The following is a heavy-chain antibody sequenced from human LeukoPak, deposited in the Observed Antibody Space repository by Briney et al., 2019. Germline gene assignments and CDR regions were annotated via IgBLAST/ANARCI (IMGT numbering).Heavy chain of an antibody. CDR3: AKEGSCGGSCKGY. J-gene: IGHJ4*02. Sequence: GGSLRLSCAASGFTFKNYGMNWVRQAPGKGLEWVSAISGSGGSTYYADSVKGRFTISRDNSKNTLYLQMNSLRAEDTAVYYCAKEGSCGGSCKGYWGQGTLVTVSS. CDR2: ISGSGGST. V-gene: IGHV3-23*01. D-gene: IGHD2-15*01. CDR1: GFTFKNYG.